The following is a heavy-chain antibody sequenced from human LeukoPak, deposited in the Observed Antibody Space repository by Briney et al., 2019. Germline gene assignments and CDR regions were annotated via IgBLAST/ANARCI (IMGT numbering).Heavy chain of an antibody. V-gene: IGHV1-18*01. CDR1: GYTFTSYG. J-gene: IGHJ4*02. CDR2: ISAYNGNT. D-gene: IGHD2-2*01. CDR3: ARVSCSSTSCPNGY. Sequence: ASVKVSCKASGYTFTSYGISWVRQAPGQGLEWMGWISAYNGNTNYAQKLQGRVTMTIDTSTSTAYMELRSLRSDDTAVYYCARVSCSSTSCPNGYWGQGTLVTVSS.